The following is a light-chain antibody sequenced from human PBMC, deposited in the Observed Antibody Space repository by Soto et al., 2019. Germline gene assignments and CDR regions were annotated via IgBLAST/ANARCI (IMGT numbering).Light chain of an antibody. CDR2: GAS. J-gene: IGKJ1*01. Sequence: EIVLTQSPGTLSLSPGERATLSCGASQSVSSSYLAWYKQKPCQAPRLLIYGASSRATGIPDRLSGSGSGTDFTLTISSMKSEDFAVYYCQQYNNWPTFGQGTKVDIK. V-gene: IGKV3-20*01. CDR3: QQYNNWPT. CDR1: QSVSSSY.